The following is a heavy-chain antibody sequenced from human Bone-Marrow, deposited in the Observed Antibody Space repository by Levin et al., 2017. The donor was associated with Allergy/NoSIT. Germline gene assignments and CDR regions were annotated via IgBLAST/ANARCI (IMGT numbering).Heavy chain of an antibody. V-gene: IGHV3-21*01. CDR3: ARAGDSSGWYYFDY. D-gene: IGHD6-19*01. CDR2: ISSYSDYI. CDR1: GFTFSSYA. Sequence: KRGESLKISCTASGFTFSSYAMNWVRQAPGKGLEWVSSISSYSDYIYYADSVKGRFTISRDNADNSLYLQMNSLRAEDTAVYYCARAGDSSGWYYFDYWGQGILVTVSS. J-gene: IGHJ4*02.